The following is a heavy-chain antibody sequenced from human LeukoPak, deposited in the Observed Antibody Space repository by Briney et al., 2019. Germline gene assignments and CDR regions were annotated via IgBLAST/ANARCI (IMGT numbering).Heavy chain of an antibody. J-gene: IGHJ6*02. CDR2: ISWNSGSI. V-gene: IGHV3-9*01. CDR1: GFTFDDYA. D-gene: IGHD6-19*01. Sequence: GRSLRLSCAVSGFTFDDYALHWVRQAPGKGLEWVSGISWNSGSIGYADPVKGRFTISRDNAKNSLYLQMNSLRAEDTALYYCAKDKTSGWYPGYGMDVWGQGTTVTVSS. CDR3: AKDKTSGWYPGYGMDV.